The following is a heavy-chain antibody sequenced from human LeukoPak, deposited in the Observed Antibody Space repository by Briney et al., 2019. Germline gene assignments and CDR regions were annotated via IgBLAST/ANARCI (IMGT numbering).Heavy chain of an antibody. D-gene: IGHD1-26*01. CDR1: GFTFSSFW. V-gene: IGHV3-7*01. CDR3: ARGGRVGASDY. Sequence: GGSLRLSCAASGFTFSSFWMTWLRQARGKGLEWVANIKSDGSEKFYVDSVKGRFTISRDNAKNSLYLQMNSLRVEDTAVYYCARGGRVGASDYWGQGTLVTVSS. CDR2: IKSDGSEK. J-gene: IGHJ4*02.